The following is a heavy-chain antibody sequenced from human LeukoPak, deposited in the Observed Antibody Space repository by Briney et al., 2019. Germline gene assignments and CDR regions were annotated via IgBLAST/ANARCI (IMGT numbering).Heavy chain of an antibody. CDR1: EFTFSNYW. V-gene: IGHV3-7*01. CDR3: ARVIGLRGAFDI. J-gene: IGHJ3*02. Sequence: GGSLRLSCAASEFTFSNYWMSWVRQAPGKGLECVASINRDGSAKYYVDSVKGRFTISRDNAKNSLYLQMNSLRAEDTAVYYCARVIGLRGAFDIWGQGTMVTVSS. D-gene: IGHD5-12*01. CDR2: INRDGSAK.